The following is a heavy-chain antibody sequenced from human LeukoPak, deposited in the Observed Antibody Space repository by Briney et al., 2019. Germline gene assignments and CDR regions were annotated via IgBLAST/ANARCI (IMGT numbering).Heavy chain of an antibody. Sequence: SQTLSLICAISGDSVSSKSATWNWIRQSPSRGLEWLGRTYYKSKWNNDYAISVKSRITINPDTSKNQFSLHLNSVTPEDTAVYYCARSAAGTLDYWGQGTLVTVSS. CDR3: ARSAAGTLDY. V-gene: IGHV6-1*01. D-gene: IGHD6-13*01. CDR2: TYYKSKWNN. J-gene: IGHJ4*02. CDR1: GDSVSSKSAT.